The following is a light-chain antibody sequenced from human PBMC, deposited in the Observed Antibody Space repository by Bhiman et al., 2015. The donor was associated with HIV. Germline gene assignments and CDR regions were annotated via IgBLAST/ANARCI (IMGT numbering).Light chain of an antibody. Sequence: QSVLTQPPSASGTPGQRVTISCSGSSSNIGSNAVNWYQHLPGTAPKLLIYENNKRPSGIPDRFSGSKSGTSATLGITGLQTGDEADYYCATWDSSLSAGGVFGTGTKVTVL. V-gene: IGLV1-51*02. CDR3: ATWDSSLSAGGV. CDR1: SSNIGSNA. CDR2: ENN. J-gene: IGLJ1*01.